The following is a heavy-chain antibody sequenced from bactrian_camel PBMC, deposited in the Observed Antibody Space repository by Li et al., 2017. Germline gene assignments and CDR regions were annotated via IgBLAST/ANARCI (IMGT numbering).Heavy chain of an antibody. CDR2: IDRDGST. Sequence: HVQLVESGGGSVQAGGSMRLSCAASGTLDFSYCMGWFRQAPGKQRERVAIIDRDGSTIYADSVRGRFTISRDNSRNTLYLQMNNLRPEGTATYYCAPRRCWFEKIRSLDVWGEGTQVTV. CDR3: APRRCWFEKIRSLDV. V-gene: IGHV3S53*01. D-gene: IGHD1*01. CDR1: GTLDFSYC. J-gene: IGHJ4*01.